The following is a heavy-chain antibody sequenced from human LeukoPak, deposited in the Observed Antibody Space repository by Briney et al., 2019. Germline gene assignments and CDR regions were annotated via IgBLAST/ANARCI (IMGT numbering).Heavy chain of an antibody. V-gene: IGHV4-59*01. CDR1: GGSISSYY. Sequence: SETLSLTCTVSGGSISSYYWSWIRQPPGKGLEWIGYIYYSGSTNYNPSLKSRVTISVDTSKNQFSLKLSSVTAADTAVYYCARATQQLVPNWFDPWGQGTLVTVSS. CDR2: IYYSGST. CDR3: ARATQQLVPNWFDP. J-gene: IGHJ5*02. D-gene: IGHD6-13*01.